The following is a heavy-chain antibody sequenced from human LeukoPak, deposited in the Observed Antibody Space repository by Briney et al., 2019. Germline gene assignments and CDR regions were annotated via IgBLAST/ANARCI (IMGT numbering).Heavy chain of an antibody. CDR1: GGSISDYY. V-gene: IGHV4-4*09. CDR2: IYTSGNT. Sequence: PSETLSLTCTVSGGSISDYYWSWIRQPPGKGLEWIGYIYTSGNTNYNPSLKSRVTISVDTSKNQFSLKLSSVTAADTAVYYCATHDYYDSSGYASDYWGQGTLVTVSS. CDR3: ATHDYYDSSGYASDY. J-gene: IGHJ4*02. D-gene: IGHD3-22*01.